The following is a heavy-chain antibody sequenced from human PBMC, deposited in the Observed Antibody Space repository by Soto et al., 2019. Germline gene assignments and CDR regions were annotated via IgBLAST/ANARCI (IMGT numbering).Heavy chain of an antibody. J-gene: IGHJ6*02. CDR2: IYHSGST. Sequence: QVQLQESGPGLVKPSGTLSLTCAVSGGSISSSNWWSWVRQPPGKGLEWIGEIYHSGSTNYHPSLKTRVTISVDKPKNQFALKLSSVTAADTAVYYCAREGYRKIYYYYYGMDVWGQGTTVTVSS. CDR3: AREGYRKIYYYYYGMDV. D-gene: IGHD2-15*01. CDR1: GGSISSSNW. V-gene: IGHV4-4*02.